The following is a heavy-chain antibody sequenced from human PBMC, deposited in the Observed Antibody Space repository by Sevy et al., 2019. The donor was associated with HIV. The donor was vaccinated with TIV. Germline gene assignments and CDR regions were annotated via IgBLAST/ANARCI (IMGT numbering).Heavy chain of an antibody. J-gene: IGHJ5*02. V-gene: IGHV3-30-3*01. CDR1: GFTFSSYA. D-gene: IGHD1-26*01. Sequence: GGSLRLSCAASGFTFSSYAMHWVRQAPGKGLEWVAVISYDGNNKYYADSVKGRFTISRDNSKNTLYLQMNSLRAEDTAVYYCASGSYEAYNWFDPWGQGTLVTVSS. CDR2: ISYDGNNK. CDR3: ASGSYEAYNWFDP.